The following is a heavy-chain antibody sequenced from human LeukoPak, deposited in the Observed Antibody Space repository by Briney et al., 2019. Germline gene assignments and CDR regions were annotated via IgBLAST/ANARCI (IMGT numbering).Heavy chain of an antibody. CDR3: ARLYGSGWFDGDF. CDR2: IYYSGST. D-gene: IGHD6-19*01. V-gene: IGHV4-59*08. J-gene: IGHJ4*02. CDR1: GGSMSSYY. Sequence: SETLSLTCTVSGGSMSSYYWSWIRQPPGKGLEWIGYIYYSGSTSYNPSLKSRVTISVDTSKNQFSLKLSSVTAADTAVYYCARLYGSGWFDGDFWGRGTLVTVSS.